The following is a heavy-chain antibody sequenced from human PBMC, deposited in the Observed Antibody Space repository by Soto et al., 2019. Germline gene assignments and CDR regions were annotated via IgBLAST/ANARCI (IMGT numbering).Heavy chain of an antibody. CDR1: GYSISSGYY. Sequence: SETLSLTCAVSGYSISSGYYWGWIRQTPGKGLEWIASIYHSGSTYYNPSLKSRVTISVDTSKNQFSLRLTSVTAADTAVYYCARGAATVTPGWFDPWGQGIMVTVSS. CDR2: IYHSGST. D-gene: IGHD4-17*01. J-gene: IGHJ5*02. CDR3: ARGAATVTPGWFDP. V-gene: IGHV4-38-2*01.